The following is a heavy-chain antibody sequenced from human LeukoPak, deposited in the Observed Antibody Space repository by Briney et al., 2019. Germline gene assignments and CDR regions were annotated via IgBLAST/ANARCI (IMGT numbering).Heavy chain of an antibody. J-gene: IGHJ6*02. CDR1: GFTFSSYS. V-gene: IGHV3-21*01. CDR2: ISSSSSYI. CDR3: AGDYCSSTSCYVYYYGMDV. Sequence: PGGSLRLSCAASGFTFSSYSMNWVRQAPGKGLEWVSSISSSSSYIYYADSVKGRFTISRDNAKNSLYLQMNSLRAEDTAVYYCAGDYCSSTSCYVYYYGMDVWGQGTTVTVSS. D-gene: IGHD2-2*01.